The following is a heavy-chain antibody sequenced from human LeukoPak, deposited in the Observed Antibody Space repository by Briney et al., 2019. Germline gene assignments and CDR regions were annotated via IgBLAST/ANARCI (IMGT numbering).Heavy chain of an antibody. Sequence: GGSLRLSCPVSGITLSNYGMSWVRQAPGKGLEWVAGISGSGGRTTYADSVKGRFTISRDNPKNTLYLQMSSLRVEDTAVYFCARRGVVIRVILVGFHKEAYYFDAWGQGALVTVSS. D-gene: IGHD3-22*01. J-gene: IGHJ4*02. CDR2: ISGSGGRT. V-gene: IGHV3-23*01. CDR1: GITLSNYG. CDR3: ARRGVVIRVILVGFHKEAYYFDA.